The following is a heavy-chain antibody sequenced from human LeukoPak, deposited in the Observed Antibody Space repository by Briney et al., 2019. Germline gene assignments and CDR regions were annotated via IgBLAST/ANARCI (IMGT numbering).Heavy chain of an antibody. Sequence: ASVKVSCKASGGTSSSYAISWVRQAPGQGLEWMGGVIPIFGTANYAQKFQGRVTITADESTSTAYMELSSLRSEDTAVYYCARVLGYSGGPYWFDPWGQGTLVTVSS. CDR1: GGTSSSYA. J-gene: IGHJ5*02. D-gene: IGHD6-25*01. V-gene: IGHV1-69*13. CDR3: ARVLGYSGGPYWFDP. CDR2: VIPIFGTA.